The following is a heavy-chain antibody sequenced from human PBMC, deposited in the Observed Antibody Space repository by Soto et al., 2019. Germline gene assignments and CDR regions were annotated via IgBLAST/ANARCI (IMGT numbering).Heavy chain of an antibody. CDR1: GFPFSSYS. CDR3: ARRGIQVSHDV. Sequence: EVQLVESGGGLVQPGGSLRLSCAASGFPFSSYSMDWVRQAPGQGLEWISYITTSSHTIYYADSVRGRFTISGDNAKNSLFLQMNSLRDEDTAVYYCARRGIQVSHDVWGQGTTVIVSS. V-gene: IGHV3-48*02. D-gene: IGHD5-18*01. J-gene: IGHJ6*02. CDR2: ITTSSHTI.